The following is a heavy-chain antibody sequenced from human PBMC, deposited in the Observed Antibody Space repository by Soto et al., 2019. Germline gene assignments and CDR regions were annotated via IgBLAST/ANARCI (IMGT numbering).Heavy chain of an antibody. Sequence: QVHLVQSGAEVKKPGASVKVSCKASGGTFSSYAISWVRQAPGQGLEWMGGIIPIFGTANYAQKFQGRVTITADESTSTAYMELSSLRSEDTAVYYCARVVEVILTGQTYYYYGMDVWGQGTTVTVSS. V-gene: IGHV1-69*01. J-gene: IGHJ6*02. CDR2: IIPIFGTA. D-gene: IGHD3-9*01. CDR1: GGTFSSYA. CDR3: ARVVEVILTGQTYYYYGMDV.